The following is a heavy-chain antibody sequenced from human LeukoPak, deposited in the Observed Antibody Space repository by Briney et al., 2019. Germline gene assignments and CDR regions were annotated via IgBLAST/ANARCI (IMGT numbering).Heavy chain of an antibody. CDR3: AKDHPDYYDSSGYYYSDAFDI. Sequence: GGSLRLSCAASGFTFSSYAMGWVRQAPGKGLEWVSAISGSGGSTYYADSVKGRFTISRDNSKNTLYLQMNSLRAEDTAVYYCAKDHPDYYDSSGYYYSDAFDIWGQGTMVTVPS. CDR1: GFTFSSYA. J-gene: IGHJ3*02. CDR2: ISGSGGST. V-gene: IGHV3-23*01. D-gene: IGHD3-22*01.